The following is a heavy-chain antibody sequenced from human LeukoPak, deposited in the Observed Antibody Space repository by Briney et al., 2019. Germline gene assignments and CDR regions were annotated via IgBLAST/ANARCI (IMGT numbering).Heavy chain of an antibody. CDR1: GGSISTTSYY. J-gene: IGHJ4*02. CDR2: IYYSGST. V-gene: IGHV4-61*01. D-gene: IGHD4-17*01. CDR3: ARVRWLPQTYYFDY. Sequence: SETLSLTCSVSGGSISTTSYYWSWIRQPPGKGLEWIGYIYYSGSTNYNPSLKSRVTISVDTSKNQFSLKLSSVTAADTAVYYCARVRWLPQTYYFDYWGQGTLVTVSS.